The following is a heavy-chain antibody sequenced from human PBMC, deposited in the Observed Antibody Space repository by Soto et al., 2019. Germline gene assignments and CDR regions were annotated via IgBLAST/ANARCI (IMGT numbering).Heavy chain of an antibody. CDR1: GGSISSSSYY. J-gene: IGHJ5*02. CDR2: IYYSGST. CDR3: ARYVRYSSSWYWFDP. D-gene: IGHD6-13*01. V-gene: IGHV4-39*01. Sequence: LSLTCTVSGGSISSSSYYWGWIRQPPGKGLEWIGRIYYSGSTYYNPSLKSRVTISVDTSKNPFSLKLSSVTAADTALYYCARYVRYSSSWYWFDPWGQGTLVTVSS.